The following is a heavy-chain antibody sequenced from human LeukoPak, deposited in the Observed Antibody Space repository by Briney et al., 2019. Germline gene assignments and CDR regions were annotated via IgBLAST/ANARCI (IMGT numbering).Heavy chain of an antibody. J-gene: IGHJ4*02. CDR3: ARSAPTLTYDILTGYLGY. V-gene: IGHV1-2*02. CDR1: VYIFTGYY. CDR2: INPNSGAT. D-gene: IGHD3-9*01. Sequence: ASVKVSCKASVYIFTGYYMHWVRQAPGQGLEWMGWINPNSGATNYAQKFQGRVTMTRDTSISTAYMELSSLRSDDTAVYYCARSAPTLTYDILTGYLGYWGQGTLVTVSS.